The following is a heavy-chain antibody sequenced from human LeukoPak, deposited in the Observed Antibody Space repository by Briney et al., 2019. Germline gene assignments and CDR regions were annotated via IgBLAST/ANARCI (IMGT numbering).Heavy chain of an antibody. Sequence: GASVKVSCKASGYTFTGYYMHWVRQAPGQGLEWMGWINPNSGGTNYAQKLQGRVTMTTDTYTSTAYMELRSLRSDDTAVYYCARERWLQLRNYDYWGQGTLVTVSS. CDR3: ARERWLQLRNYDY. CDR1: GYTFTGYY. J-gene: IGHJ4*02. D-gene: IGHD5-24*01. CDR2: INPNSGGT. V-gene: IGHV1-2*02.